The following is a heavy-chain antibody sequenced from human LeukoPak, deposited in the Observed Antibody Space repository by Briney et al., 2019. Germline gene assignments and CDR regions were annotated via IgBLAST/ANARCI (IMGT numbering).Heavy chain of an antibody. CDR1: GFDLNTYE. V-gene: IGHV3-7*01. CDR3: AIWTSGNY. D-gene: IGHD1-1*01. J-gene: IGHJ4*02. Sequence: GGSLRLSCAASGFDLNTYEMNWVRQAPGKGLEWVANMDPTGSQKRYVDSVKGRFTISKDNPGASLYLDMHSLRAEDTAIYYCAIWTSGNYWGQGTLVTVSS. CDR2: MDPTGSQK.